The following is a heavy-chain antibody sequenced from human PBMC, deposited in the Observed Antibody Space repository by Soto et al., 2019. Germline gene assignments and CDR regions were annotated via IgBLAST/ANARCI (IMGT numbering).Heavy chain of an antibody. J-gene: IGHJ4*02. CDR3: ARDGVDIVATIQLDY. CDR2: ISYDGSNK. Sequence: ESGGGVVQPGRSLRLSCAASGFTFNNYAMHWVRQAPGKGLEWVAVISYDGSNKYYADSVKGRFTISRDNSKNTLYLQMNSLRAEDTAVYYCARDGVDIVATIQLDYWGQGTLVTVSS. V-gene: IGHV3-30-3*01. D-gene: IGHD5-12*01. CDR1: GFTFNNYA.